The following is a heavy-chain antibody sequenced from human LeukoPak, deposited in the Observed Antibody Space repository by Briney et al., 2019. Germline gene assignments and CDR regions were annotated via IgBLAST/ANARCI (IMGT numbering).Heavy chain of an antibody. D-gene: IGHD6-13*01. J-gene: IGHJ6*03. CDR1: GYTFTSYG. CDR3: ARDLAWEQQLGHYYYYYMDV. V-gene: IGHV1-18*01. Sequence: ASVTVSCKASGYTFTSYGISWVRQAPGQGLEWMGWISASNGNTNYAQKLQGRVTMTTDTSTSTAYMELRSLRSDDTAVYYCARDLAWEQQLGHYYYYYMDVWGKGTTVPVSS. CDR2: ISASNGNT.